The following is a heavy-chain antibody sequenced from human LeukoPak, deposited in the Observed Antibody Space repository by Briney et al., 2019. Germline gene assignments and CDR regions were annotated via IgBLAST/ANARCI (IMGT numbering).Heavy chain of an antibody. Sequence: PGGSLRLSCAASGFTFSSYSMNWVRQAPGKGLEWVSYISSSSSTIYYADSVKGRFTISRDNAKNSLYLQMNSLRAEDTAVYYCASNYGSGRTDFPGWGQGTLVTVSS. D-gene: IGHD3-10*01. CDR3: ASNYGSGRTDFPG. CDR1: GFTFSSYS. V-gene: IGHV3-48*04. CDR2: ISSSSSTI. J-gene: IGHJ4*02.